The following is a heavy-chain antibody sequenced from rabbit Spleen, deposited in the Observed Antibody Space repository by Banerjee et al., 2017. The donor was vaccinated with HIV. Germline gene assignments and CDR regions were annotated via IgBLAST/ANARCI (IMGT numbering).Heavy chain of an antibody. CDR1: GLDASSSYW. Sequence: QEQLEESGGDLVKPGASLTLTCKASGLDASSSYWICWVRQAPGKGLEWIACIDVVKSGSTYYASWAKGRFTISKSSSTTVTLQMTSLTAADTATYFCTRDSAGREDFNLWGQGTLVTVS. CDR3: TRDSAGREDFNL. CDR2: IDVVKSGST. D-gene: IGHD4-2*01. J-gene: IGHJ4*01. V-gene: IGHV1S45*01.